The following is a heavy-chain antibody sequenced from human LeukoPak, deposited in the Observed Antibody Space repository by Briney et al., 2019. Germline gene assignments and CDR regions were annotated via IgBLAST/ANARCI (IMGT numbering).Heavy chain of an antibody. D-gene: IGHD6-13*01. V-gene: IGHV3-30-3*01. Sequence: PGGSLRLSCAASGFTFSSYAMHWVRQAPGKGLEWVAVISYDGSNKYYADSVKGRFTISRDNSKNTLYLQMNSLRAEDTAVYYCARVPYTSSRSGRPYYYGMDVWGQGTTVTVSS. J-gene: IGHJ6*02. CDR3: ARVPYTSSRSGRPYYYGMDV. CDR1: GFTFSSYA. CDR2: ISYDGSNK.